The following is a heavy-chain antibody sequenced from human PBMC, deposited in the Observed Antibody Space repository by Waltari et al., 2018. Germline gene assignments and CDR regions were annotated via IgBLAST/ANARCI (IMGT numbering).Heavy chain of an antibody. D-gene: IGHD3-10*01. CDR1: GGSCSGYY. Sequence: QVQLQQWGAGLLKPSETLSLTCAVYGGSCSGYYWSWIRQPPGKGLEWIGEINHSGSTNYNPSLKSRVTISVDTSKNQFSLKLSSVTAADTAVYYCARPDTMVRGAPFDYWGQGTLVTVSS. CDR3: ARPDTMVRGAPFDY. J-gene: IGHJ4*02. V-gene: IGHV4-34*01. CDR2: INHSGST.